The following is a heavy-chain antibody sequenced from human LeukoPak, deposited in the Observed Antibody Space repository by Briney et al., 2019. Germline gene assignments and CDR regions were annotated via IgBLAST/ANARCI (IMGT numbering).Heavy chain of an antibody. J-gene: IGHJ5*02. Sequence: GGSLRLSCAASGFTFDDYAMHWVRQAPGKGLEWVSGISWNSGSIGYADSVKGRFTISRDNAKNSLYLQMNSLRAEDTALYYCAKAGPYNWFDPWGQGTLVTVSS. CDR3: AKAGPYNWFDP. CDR1: GFTFDDYA. CDR2: ISWNSGSI. V-gene: IGHV3-9*01.